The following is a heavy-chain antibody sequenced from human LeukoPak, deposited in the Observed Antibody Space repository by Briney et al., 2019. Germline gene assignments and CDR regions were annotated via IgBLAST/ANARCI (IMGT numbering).Heavy chain of an antibody. CDR2: ISNSGNT. D-gene: IGHD3-10*01. V-gene: IGHV4-61*02. J-gene: IGHJ5*02. CDR3: ARGAWFGELAIDR. Sequence: PSETLSLTCTVSGGPLSSGSYYWNWIRKPAGTGLEWIWRISNSGNTNYNPSITGRVTISRDTSNNQFSLKMNSVTAADTAVYFCARGAWFGELAIDRWGQGTLVTVSS. CDR1: GGPLSSGSYY.